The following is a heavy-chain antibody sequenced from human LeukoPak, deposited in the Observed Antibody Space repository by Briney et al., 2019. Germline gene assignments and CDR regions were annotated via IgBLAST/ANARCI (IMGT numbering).Heavy chain of an antibody. CDR2: IKQDGSEI. D-gene: IGHD1-1*01. CDR1: GFTFSSYW. J-gene: IGHJ4*02. V-gene: IGHV3-7*01. Sequence: GSLRLSCAASGFTFSSYWMSWVRQAPGKGLEWVANIKQDGSEIYYVDSVKGRFTISRDNAKNSVYLQMNSLRAADTAMYYCTRATGAGLIDYWGQGTLVTVSS. CDR3: TRATGAGLIDY.